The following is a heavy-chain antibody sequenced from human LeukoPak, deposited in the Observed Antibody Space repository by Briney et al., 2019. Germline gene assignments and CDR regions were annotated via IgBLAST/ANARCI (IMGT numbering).Heavy chain of an antibody. Sequence: SETLSLTCSVSGASISSDYWSWIRQPPGKGLEWIGNIYSSETTKYNPSLRSRATISGDTSKNQFSLNLSSVTAADTAVYYCARHFPYCGGDCPYYYMDVWGKGTTVTVSS. D-gene: IGHD2-21*02. V-gene: IGHV4-4*09. J-gene: IGHJ6*03. CDR1: GASISSDY. CDR3: ARHFPYCGGDCPYYYMDV. CDR2: IYSSETT.